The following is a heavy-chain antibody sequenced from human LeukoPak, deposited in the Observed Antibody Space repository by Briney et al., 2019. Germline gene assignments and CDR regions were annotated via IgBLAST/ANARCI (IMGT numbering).Heavy chain of an antibody. D-gene: IGHD3-16*01. CDR2: ISAYNGNT. Sequence: GASVKVSCKASGYTSTSYGISWVRQAPGQGLEWMGWISAYNGNTNYAQKLQGRVTMTTDTSTSTAYLELRSLRSDDTAVYYCARSSGGFWFDPWVQAALVTVSS. J-gene: IGHJ5*02. CDR1: GYTSTSYG. CDR3: ARSSGGFWFDP. V-gene: IGHV1-18*01.